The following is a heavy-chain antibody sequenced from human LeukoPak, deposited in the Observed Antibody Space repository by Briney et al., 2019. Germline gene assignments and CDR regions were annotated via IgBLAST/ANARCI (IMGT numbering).Heavy chain of an antibody. J-gene: IGHJ4*02. CDR1: RGSISTYY. CDR2: IYYSGST. Sequence: SETLSLTCTVSRGSISTYYWSWIRQPPGKGLEWLGYIYYSGSTNYNPSLKSRVTISVDTSKNQFSLKLSSVTAADTAVYYCTRRRNYLSHFDYWGQGTLVTVSS. CDR3: TRRRNYLSHFDY. D-gene: IGHD1-7*01. V-gene: IGHV4-59*12.